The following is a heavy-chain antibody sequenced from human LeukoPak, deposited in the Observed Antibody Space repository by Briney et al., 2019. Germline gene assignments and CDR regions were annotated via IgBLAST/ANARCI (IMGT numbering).Heavy chain of an antibody. V-gene: IGHV3-30*02. CDR2: IRDDGSDK. J-gene: IGHJ4*02. CDR3: AKGVADTAFHY. CDR1: GFTFSSHG. Sequence: GGSLRLSCAASGFTFSSHGMHWVRQAPGKGLEWVAFIRDDGSDKNYVDSVKGRFTISRDKSKNTLYLEMNSLRTEDTAFYYCAKGVADTAFHYWGQGTLDTVSS. D-gene: IGHD6-19*01.